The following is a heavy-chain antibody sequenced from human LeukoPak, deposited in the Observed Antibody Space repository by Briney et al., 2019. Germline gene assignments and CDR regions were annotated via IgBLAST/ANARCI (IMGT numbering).Heavy chain of an antibody. Sequence: SGTLSLTCAVSGGSISSSNWWSWVRQPPGKGLAWIGEIYHSGSSNYNPSLKTRVTISVDKSKNQFSLKLSSVTAADTAVYYCARKTGVDWFDPWGQGTLVTVSS. CDR1: GGSISSSNW. CDR3: ARKTGVDWFDP. D-gene: IGHD1-14*01. J-gene: IGHJ5*02. CDR2: IYHSGSS. V-gene: IGHV4-4*02.